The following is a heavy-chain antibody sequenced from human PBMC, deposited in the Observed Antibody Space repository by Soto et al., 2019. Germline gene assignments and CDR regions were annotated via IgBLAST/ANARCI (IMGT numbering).Heavy chain of an antibody. D-gene: IGHD3-10*01. CDR1: GGSIRSSSYY. CDR2: IYYSGNT. J-gene: IGHJ4*02. CDR3: ATLPHWGSGSN. Sequence: QLQLQESGPGLVKPSETLSLTCTVSGGSIRSSSYYWGWIRQSPGRGLEWIGNIYYSGNTYYNSSLKSRVIISIDTSKNQFSLKLSSVTVADTAVYYCATLPHWGSGSNWGQGTLVTVSS. V-gene: IGHV4-39*01.